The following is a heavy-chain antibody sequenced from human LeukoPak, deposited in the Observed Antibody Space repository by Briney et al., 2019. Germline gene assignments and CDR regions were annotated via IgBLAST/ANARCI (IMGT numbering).Heavy chain of an antibody. CDR3: ASLYYYDSSGYY. J-gene: IGHJ4*02. D-gene: IGHD3-22*01. Sequence: SETLSLTCAVYGGSFSGYYWSWLRQPPGKGLEWSGEINHSGSTNYNPSLKSRVTTSVDTSKNQFSLKLSSVTAADTAVYYCASLYYYDSSGYYWGQGTLVTVSS. CDR1: GGSFSGYY. V-gene: IGHV4-34*01. CDR2: INHSGST.